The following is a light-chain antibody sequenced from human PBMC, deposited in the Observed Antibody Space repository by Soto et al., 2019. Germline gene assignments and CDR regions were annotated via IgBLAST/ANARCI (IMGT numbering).Light chain of an antibody. J-gene: IGKJ1*01. V-gene: IGKV3-20*01. CDR3: QHYNSYSEA. Sequence: ENLLTQSPDTLALSPGDTATLSCRASQTVDSNYVAWYQQRPGQPPRLLVSGPSVRAAGTPDRFSGRGSGTDFTLTISRLEPEDFATYYCQHYNSYSEAFGQGTKVELK. CDR1: QTVDSNY. CDR2: GPS.